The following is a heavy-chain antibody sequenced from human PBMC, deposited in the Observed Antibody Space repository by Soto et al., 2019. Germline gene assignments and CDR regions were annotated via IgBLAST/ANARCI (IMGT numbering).Heavy chain of an antibody. CDR1: GYTFTSYG. Sequence: QVQLVQSGAEVKMPGASVKVSCKASGYTFTSYGISWVRQDPGQGLEWLGWISGYNGNTKYAQKFQGRVTMTTDTPTSTAYMELRRLGSDDTAMYYCARGWGEYWGQGALVTVSS. D-gene: IGHD3-10*01. J-gene: IGHJ4*02. CDR2: ISGYNGNT. V-gene: IGHV1-18*01. CDR3: ARGWGEY.